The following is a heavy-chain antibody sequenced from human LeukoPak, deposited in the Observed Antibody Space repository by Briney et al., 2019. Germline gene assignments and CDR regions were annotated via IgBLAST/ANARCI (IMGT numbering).Heavy chain of an antibody. CDR3: ATPPTAYTSGSLGY. J-gene: IGHJ4*02. CDR2: ISYDGSTK. D-gene: IGHD3-22*01. Sequence: AGGSLRLSCAASGFTFRMFAMHWVRQTPGKGLEWVAIISYDGSTKYYADSVKGRFSISRDNSKNTLYLQMNSLRVEDTAVYYCATPPTAYTSGSLGYWGQGTLVTVSS. CDR1: GFTFRMFA. V-gene: IGHV3-30*03.